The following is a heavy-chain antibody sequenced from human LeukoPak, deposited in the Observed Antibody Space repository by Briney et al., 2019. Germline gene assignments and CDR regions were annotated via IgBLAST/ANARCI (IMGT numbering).Heavy chain of an antibody. V-gene: IGHV4-59*01. Sequence: SETLSLTCTVSGGSISSYYWSWIRQPPGKGLEWIGYIYYSGSTNYNPSLKSRVTISVDTSKNQFSLKLSSVTAADTAVYYCATSAAGYGDPCYFDYWGQGTLVTVSS. CDR2: IYYSGST. J-gene: IGHJ4*02. D-gene: IGHD4-17*01. CDR1: GGSISSYY. CDR3: ATSAAGYGDPCYFDY.